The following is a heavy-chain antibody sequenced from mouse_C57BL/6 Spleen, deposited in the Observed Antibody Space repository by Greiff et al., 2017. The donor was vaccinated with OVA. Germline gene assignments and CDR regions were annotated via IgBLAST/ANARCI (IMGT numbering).Heavy chain of an antibody. V-gene: IGHV2-5*01. CDR2: IWRGGST. CDR1: GFSLTSYG. D-gene: IGHD2-4*01. CDR3: AKKGYDYDGYAMDD. Sequence: VQLQQSGPGLVQPSQSLSITCTVSGFSLTSYGVHWVRQSPGKGLEWLGVIWRGGSTDYNAAFMSRLSITKDNSKSQVFFKMNSLQADDTAIYYCAKKGYDYDGYAMDDWGQGTSVTVSS. J-gene: IGHJ4*01.